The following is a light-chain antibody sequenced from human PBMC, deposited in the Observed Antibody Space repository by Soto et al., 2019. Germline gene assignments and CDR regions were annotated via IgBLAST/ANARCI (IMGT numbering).Light chain of an antibody. CDR3: QRFGSSLYT. CDR2: GAS. CDR1: QSVTSSY. V-gene: IGKV3-20*01. Sequence: EIELTQSPGTLSLSPGERATLSCRASQSVTSSYLAWYQQKPGQAPRLLIYGASSRASGIPDRFSGSGSGTDFTLTISRLEPEDFALYNCQRFGSSLYTSCQGTKLEIK. J-gene: IGKJ2*01.